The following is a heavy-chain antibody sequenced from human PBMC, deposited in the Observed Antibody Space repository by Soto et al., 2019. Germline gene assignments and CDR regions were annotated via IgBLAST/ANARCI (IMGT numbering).Heavy chain of an antibody. J-gene: IGHJ4*02. D-gene: IGHD5-12*01. CDR1: GGSISSGGYY. CDR2: IYYSGST. CDR3: ARTLLGGYSGYDPPPGPPDYFDY. Sequence: PSETLSLTCTVSGGSISSGGYYWSWIRQHPGKGLEWIGYIYYSGSTYYNPSLKSRVTISVDTSKNQFSLKLSSVTAADTAVYYCARTLLGGYSGYDPPPGPPDYFDYWGQGTLVTVSS. V-gene: IGHV4-31*03.